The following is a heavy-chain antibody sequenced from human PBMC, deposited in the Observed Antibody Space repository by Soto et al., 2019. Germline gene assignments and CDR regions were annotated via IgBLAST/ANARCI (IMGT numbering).Heavy chain of an antibody. CDR1: GFTFSPYW. V-gene: IGHV3-7*03. D-gene: IGHD2-8*01. CDR2: INNDGSEK. J-gene: IGHJ4*02. Sequence: EVQLVESGGDLVQPGGSLRLSCVASGFTFSPYWMPWVRQAPGRGLQWVATINNDGSEKYYADSVKGRFTISRDNARDSLYLQLTSPRAEDTAIYYCASGSNQDYWGQGTLVAVSS. CDR3: ASGSNQDY.